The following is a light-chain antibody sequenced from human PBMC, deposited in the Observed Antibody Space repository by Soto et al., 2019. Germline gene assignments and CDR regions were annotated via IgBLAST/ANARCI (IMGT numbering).Light chain of an antibody. Sequence: QSALTQPASVSGSPGQSITISCTGTSSVVGGYNYVSWYQQHPGKAPKLMIYDVSNRPSGVSNRFSGSKSGNTASLTISGLQAEDEADYYCSSYTSSSTLVFGTGTNVTVL. J-gene: IGLJ1*01. V-gene: IGLV2-14*01. CDR1: SSVVGGYNY. CDR3: SSYTSSSTLV. CDR2: DVS.